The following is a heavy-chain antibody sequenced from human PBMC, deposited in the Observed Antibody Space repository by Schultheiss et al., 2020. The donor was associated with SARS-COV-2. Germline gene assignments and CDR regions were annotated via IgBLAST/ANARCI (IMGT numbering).Heavy chain of an antibody. J-gene: IGHJ6*02. D-gene: IGHD3-3*01. CDR1: GFTFSSYS. CDR2: IRSKAYGGTT. CDR3: AKDLSVGGRGGLYGMDV. Sequence: GGSLRLSCAASGFTFSSYSMNWVRQAPGKGLEWVGFIRSKAYGGTTEYAASVKGRFTISRDNSKNTLYLQMNSLRAEDTAVYYCAKDLSVGGRGGLYGMDVWGQGTTVTVSS. V-gene: IGHV3-71*01.